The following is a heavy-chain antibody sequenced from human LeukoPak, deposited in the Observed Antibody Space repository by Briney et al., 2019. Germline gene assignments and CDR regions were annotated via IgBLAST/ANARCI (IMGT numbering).Heavy chain of an antibody. CDR3: ARMMSYGSGSYADY. CDR1: GFTFSKYA. D-gene: IGHD3-10*01. CDR2: ISSYGGST. Sequence: GGSLRLSCLASGFTFSKYAMHWVRQAPGKGLEYVSAISSYGGSTFYANSVKGRSTISRDNSKNTLFLQMGNLGREDMAVYYCARMMSYGSGSYADYWGQGTLVTVSS. J-gene: IGHJ4*02. V-gene: IGHV3-64*01.